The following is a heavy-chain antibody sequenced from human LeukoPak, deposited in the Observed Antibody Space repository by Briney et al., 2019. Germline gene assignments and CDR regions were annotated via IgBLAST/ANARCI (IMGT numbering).Heavy chain of an antibody. V-gene: IGHV3-11*01. CDR1: GFTFSDYY. Sequence: GGSLRLSCAASGFTFSDYYMSWIRQAPGKGLEWVSYISSSGSTIYYADSVKGRFTISRDNAKNSLYLQMNSLRAEDSAVYYCARNWATVTFPYFDYWGQGTLVTVSS. D-gene: IGHD4-17*01. CDR3: ARNWATVTFPYFDY. CDR2: ISSSGSTI. J-gene: IGHJ4*02.